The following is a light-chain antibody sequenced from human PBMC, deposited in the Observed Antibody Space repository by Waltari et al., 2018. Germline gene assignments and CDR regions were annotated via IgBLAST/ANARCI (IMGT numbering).Light chain of an antibody. CDR2: YDD. CDR3: ATWDNTLSGWV. V-gene: IGLV1-36*01. Sequence: QSVLTQPPSVSEAPRQRVAISCSGSRSNIGNNAVNWYLQVPGKAPKLLIYYDDPVPSGVSDRFSGSRSGTSASLAISGLQSEDEGDYYCATWDNTLSGWVFGGGTRLTVL. J-gene: IGLJ3*02. CDR1: RSNIGNNA.